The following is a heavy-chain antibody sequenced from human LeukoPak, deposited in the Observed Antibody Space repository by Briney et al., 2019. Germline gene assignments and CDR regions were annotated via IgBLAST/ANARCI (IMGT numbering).Heavy chain of an antibody. D-gene: IGHD6-13*01. J-gene: IGHJ4*02. Sequence: GGSLRLSCAASGFTFSSYAMHWVRQAPGKGLEWVAVISYDGSNKYYADSVKGRFTISRDNSKNTLYLQMNSLRAEDTAVYYCARDRWPGIAAAGTGFDYWGQGTLVTVSS. CDR1: GFTFSSYA. V-gene: IGHV3-30-3*01. CDR3: ARDRWPGIAAAGTGFDY. CDR2: ISYDGSNK.